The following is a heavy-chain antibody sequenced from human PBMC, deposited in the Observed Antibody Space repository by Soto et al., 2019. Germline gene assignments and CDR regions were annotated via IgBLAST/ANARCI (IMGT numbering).Heavy chain of an antibody. V-gene: IGHV3-9*01. CDR2: ISWNSGNI. D-gene: IGHD6-6*01. CDR1: GFTFDDYA. J-gene: IGHJ6*03. CDR3: AKDTYRSSPYYGDV. Sequence: EVQLVESGGGLVQPSRSLRLSCAASGFTFDDYAMHWVRQVPGKGLEWVSGISWNSGNIGYADSVKGRFTISRDNAKNSLYLKMNSLRVEDTALYYCAKDTYRSSPYYGDVWGNWTTVTASS.